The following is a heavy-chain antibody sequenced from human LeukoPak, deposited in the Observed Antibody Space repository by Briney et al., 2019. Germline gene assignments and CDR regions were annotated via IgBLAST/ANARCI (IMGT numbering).Heavy chain of an antibody. J-gene: IGHJ3*02. Sequence: PGRSLRLSCAASGFTFDGYAMHWVRQAPGKGLEWVSGISWNSGSIGYADSVKGRLTISRDNAKNSLYLQMNSPRAEDTALYYCAKDMGYCSSTSCNDAFDIWGQGTMVTVSS. CDR1: GFTFDGYA. CDR3: AKDMGYCSSTSCNDAFDI. V-gene: IGHV3-9*01. CDR2: ISWNSGSI. D-gene: IGHD2-2*01.